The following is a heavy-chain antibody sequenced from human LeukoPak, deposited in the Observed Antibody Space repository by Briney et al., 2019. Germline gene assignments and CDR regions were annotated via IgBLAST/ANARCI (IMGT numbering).Heavy chain of an antibody. CDR3: ARRSGSYYDY. D-gene: IGHD1-26*01. V-gene: IGHV4-34*01. J-gene: IGHJ4*02. CDR1: GGSFSAFH. Sequence: PSETLSLTCAVYGGSFSAFHWNWIRQSPAKGLEWLGEMKQSGTPRYNPSLKSRVTISVDTSKNQFSLNLSSVTAADTAVYYCARRSGSYYDYWGQGTLVTVSS. CDR2: MKQSGTP.